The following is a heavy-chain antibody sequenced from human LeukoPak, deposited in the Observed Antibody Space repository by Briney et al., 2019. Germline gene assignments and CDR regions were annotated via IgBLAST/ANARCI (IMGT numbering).Heavy chain of an antibody. J-gene: IGHJ4*02. D-gene: IGHD1-26*01. CDR1: GFTFSSYE. CDR3: ARVYRGSYWYFDY. Sequence: GGSLRLPCAASGFTFSSYEMNWVRQAPGKGLEWVSYISSSGSTIYYADSVKGRFTISRDNAKNSLYLQMNSLRAEDTAVYYCARVYRGSYWYFDYWGQGTLVTVSS. CDR2: ISSSGSTI. V-gene: IGHV3-48*03.